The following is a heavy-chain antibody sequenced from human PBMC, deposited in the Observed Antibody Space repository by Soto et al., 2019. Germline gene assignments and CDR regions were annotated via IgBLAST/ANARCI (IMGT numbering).Heavy chain of an antibody. CDR3: ARGPRGLYHHDY. V-gene: IGHV3-74*01. J-gene: IGHJ4*02. Sequence: GGSLRLSCAASRFTFSGDWMQWVRQGAGKGLVWVSRINMDGSSTNYADSVKGRFTNSRDNAKNTLYLQMNSLRVDDTAVYYCARGPRGLYHHDYWGQGALVTVSS. CDR2: INMDGSST. CDR1: RFTFSGDW. D-gene: IGHD2-2*01.